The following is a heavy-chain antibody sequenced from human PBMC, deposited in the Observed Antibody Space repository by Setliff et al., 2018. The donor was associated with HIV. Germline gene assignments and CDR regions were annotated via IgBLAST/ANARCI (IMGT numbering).Heavy chain of an antibody. V-gene: IGHV4-59*11. J-gene: IGHJ4*02. CDR2: IYSTGST. Sequence: SETLSLTCTVSGASISSHYWSWIRQSPGKELEWIGYIYSTGSTNYNPSLQSRVSISMDASSDKFSLQVTSVTSAYTAVYYCAKGAGFYGDYTFDHWGQGHRVTVSS. CDR1: GASISSHY. D-gene: IGHD4-17*01. CDR3: AKGAGFYGDYTFDH.